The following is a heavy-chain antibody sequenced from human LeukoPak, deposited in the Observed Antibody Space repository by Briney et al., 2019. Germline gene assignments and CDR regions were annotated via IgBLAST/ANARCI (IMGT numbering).Heavy chain of an antibody. CDR2: ISSNGGTT. J-gene: IGHJ4*02. CDR1: GFTFSNDA. V-gene: IGHV3-64*05. Sequence: PGGSLSLFWSASGFTFSNDAVDWVRQAAGEGLGWVSAISSNGGTTYYGDSEEGRFTISTKNSTNTVYVQMSSLTADNTAVYNRLKDERGYSAYWGQGTLVTV. CDR3: LKDERGYSAY. D-gene: IGHD5-12*01.